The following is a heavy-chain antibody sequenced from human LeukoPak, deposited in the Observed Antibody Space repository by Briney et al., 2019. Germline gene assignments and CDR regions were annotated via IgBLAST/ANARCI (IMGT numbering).Heavy chain of an antibody. CDR2: INPNSGGT. CDR1: GYTFTGYY. Sequence: ASVKVSCKASGYTFTGYYMHWVRQAPGQGLEWMGWINPNSGGTNYAQKFQGRVTMTRDTFISTAYMELSRLRSDDTAVYYCARDQGDIVVVPAAEFDYWGQGTLVTVSS. J-gene: IGHJ4*02. CDR3: ARDQGDIVVVPAAEFDY. D-gene: IGHD2-2*01. V-gene: IGHV1-2*02.